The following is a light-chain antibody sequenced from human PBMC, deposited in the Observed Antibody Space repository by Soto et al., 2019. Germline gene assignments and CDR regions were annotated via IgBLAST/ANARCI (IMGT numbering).Light chain of an antibody. V-gene: IGKV3D-20*02. CDR1: QGVSNNY. Sequence: EIVLTQSPGTLTLSPGERATLSCRAMQGVSNNYLAWYQQKPGQAPRLLIYDASNRATGVPARFGGSGSGTDFTLTISSLEPEDFAVYYCQQRYRWPPITFGQGTRLEIK. CDR3: QQRYRWPPIT. J-gene: IGKJ5*01. CDR2: DAS.